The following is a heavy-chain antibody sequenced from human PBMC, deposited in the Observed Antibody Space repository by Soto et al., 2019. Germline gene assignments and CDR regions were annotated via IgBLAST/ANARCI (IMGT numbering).Heavy chain of an antibody. CDR3: ARHFDAAMVIPVWFDP. D-gene: IGHD5-18*01. J-gene: IGHJ5*02. V-gene: IGHV4-39*01. CDR2: IYYSGST. Sequence: SETLSLTCTVSGGSISSSSYYWGWIRQPPGKGLEWIGSIYYSGSTYYNLSLKSRVTISVDTSKNQFSLKLSSVTAADTAVYYCARHFDAAMVIPVWFDPWGQGTLVTV. CDR1: GGSISSSSYY.